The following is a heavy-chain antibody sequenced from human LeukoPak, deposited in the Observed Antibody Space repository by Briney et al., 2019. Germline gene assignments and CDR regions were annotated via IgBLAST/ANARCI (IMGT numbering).Heavy chain of an antibody. CDR1: GGSFSGYY. CDR2: INHSGST. CDR3: ARVETVGAIDY. V-gene: IGHV4-34*01. J-gene: IGHJ4*02. D-gene: IGHD1-26*01. Sequence: SETLSLTCAVYGGSFSGYYWSWIRQPPGKGLEWIGEINHSGSTNYNPSLKSRVTISVDTSKNQFSLKLSSVTAADTAVYYCARVETVGAIDYWGQGTLVTVSS.